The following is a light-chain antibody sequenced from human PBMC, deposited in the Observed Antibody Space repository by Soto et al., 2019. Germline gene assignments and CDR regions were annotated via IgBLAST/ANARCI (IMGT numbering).Light chain of an antibody. CDR1: QSVNSN. CDR2: GAS. Sequence: EIIMTQSPATLSVSPGERVTLSCRASQSVNSNLVWYQQKPGQAPRLLIYGASVRVSGIPARFSCSGSGTEFTLTISSLQSEDFAVYYCQQYNNWPPITFGQGTRLEIK. J-gene: IGKJ5*01. CDR3: QQYNNWPPIT. V-gene: IGKV3-15*01.